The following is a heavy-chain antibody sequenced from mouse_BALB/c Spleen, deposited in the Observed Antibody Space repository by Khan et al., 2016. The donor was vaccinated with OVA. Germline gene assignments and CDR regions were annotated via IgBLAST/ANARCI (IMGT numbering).Heavy chain of an antibody. CDR3: AIFHGYFDV. J-gene: IGHJ1*01. Sequence: VQLQQSGPDLVKPGASVKISCKASGYSFTGYYIHWVKQSHGKSLEWIGRVNPNNGGTSYNQKFKGKAVFTVAKSSNTAYLELRSLTSEDSAVDSCAIFHGYFDVWGAGTTVTVSS. V-gene: IGHV1-26*01. CDR1: GYSFTGYY. CDR2: VNPNNGGT.